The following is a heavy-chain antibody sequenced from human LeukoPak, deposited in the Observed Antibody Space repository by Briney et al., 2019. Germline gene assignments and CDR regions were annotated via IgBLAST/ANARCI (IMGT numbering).Heavy chain of an antibody. V-gene: IGHV3-11*01. CDR1: GFTFSDYY. Sequence: PGGSLRLSCAASGFTFSDYYMSWIRQAPGKGLEWISYISSSGDSKHYADSVKGRFTISRDNTKRSLYLQMNSLRVDDTALYYCARREEWVGSGMGVWGQGTTVTVSS. CDR3: ARREEWVGSGMGV. J-gene: IGHJ6*02. CDR2: ISSSGDSK. D-gene: IGHD1-26*01.